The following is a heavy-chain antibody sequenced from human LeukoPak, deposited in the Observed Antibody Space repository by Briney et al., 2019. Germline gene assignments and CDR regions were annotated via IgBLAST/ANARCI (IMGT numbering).Heavy chain of an antibody. CDR3: AKVRLGYCSGGSCSRGGTTMEV. CDR2: IRSDGSYN. V-gene: IGHV3-30*02. Sequence: GGSLRLSCAASRFTFSSYGMHWVRQAPGKGLGWVAFIRSDGSYNYYADSVKGRFTISRDNSKNTLYLQMNSMRAEDTAVYYCAKVRLGYCSGGSCSRGGTTMEVWGKGTTVTISS. J-gene: IGHJ6*03. D-gene: IGHD2-15*01. CDR1: RFTFSSYG.